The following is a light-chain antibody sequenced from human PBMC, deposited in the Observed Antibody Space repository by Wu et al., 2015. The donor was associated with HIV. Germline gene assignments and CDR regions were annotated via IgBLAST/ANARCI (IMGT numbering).Light chain of an antibody. J-gene: IGKJ2*03. Sequence: DIQMTQSPSSLSASVGDRVTITCRASESISSYLNWYQQKPGQAPKLLIYAAFSLHSGVPSRFSASGSGTDFTLTISSLQPEDFATYYCQQTYTYPRTSFGLGPSWRSN. CDR3: QQTYTYPRTS. V-gene: IGKV1-39*01. CDR2: AAF. CDR1: ESISSY.